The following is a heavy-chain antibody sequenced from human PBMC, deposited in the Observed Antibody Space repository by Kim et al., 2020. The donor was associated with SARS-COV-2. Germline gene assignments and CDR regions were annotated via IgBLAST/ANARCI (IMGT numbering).Heavy chain of an antibody. V-gene: IGHV4-34*01. CDR2: SGST. Sequence: SGSTNYHPSLKSRVIISIDPSKNQFFLQLSSVTAADAAVYYCARDRQPYYWGQGTLVTVSS. D-gene: IGHD1-1*01. J-gene: IGHJ4*02. CDR3: ARDRQPYY.